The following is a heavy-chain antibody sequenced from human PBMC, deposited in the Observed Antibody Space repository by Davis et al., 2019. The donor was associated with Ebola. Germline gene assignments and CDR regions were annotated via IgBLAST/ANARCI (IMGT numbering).Heavy chain of an antibody. Sequence: SVKVSCKTSGGTFTNYAVNWVRQAPGQGLEWMGRIIPVVDTKDYAQKFQGRVTLTADKATNTAYMELSGLRFDDTAVYYCASTSGYSGMGYFDYWGQGTLVTVSS. J-gene: IGHJ4*02. V-gene: IGHV1-69*04. CDR3: ASTSGYSGMGYFDY. D-gene: IGHD3-3*01. CDR1: GGTFTNYA. CDR2: IIPVVDTK.